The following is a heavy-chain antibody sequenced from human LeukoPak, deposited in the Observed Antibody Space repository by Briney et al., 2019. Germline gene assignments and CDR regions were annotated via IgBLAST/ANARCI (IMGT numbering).Heavy chain of an antibody. V-gene: IGHV6-1*01. D-gene: IGHD3-10*01. CDR3: ARVEYQLLNEEVLLWFGELLPGGAFDI. CDR2: TYYRSKWYN. CDR1: GDSVSSNSAA. Sequence: SQTLSLTCAISGDSVSSNSAAWNWIRQSPLRGLEWLGRTYYRSKWYNDYTVSVKSRITIDPDTSKNQFSLQLNSVTPEDTAVYYCARVEYQLLNEEVLLWFGELLPGGAFDIWGQGTMVPVSS. J-gene: IGHJ3*02.